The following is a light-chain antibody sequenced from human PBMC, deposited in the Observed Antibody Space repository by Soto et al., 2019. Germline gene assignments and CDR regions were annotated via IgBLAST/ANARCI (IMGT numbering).Light chain of an antibody. V-gene: IGKV3-20*01. CDR3: QQYGSTPRT. CDR2: GAS. Sequence: EIVLTQSPGTLSLSPGERATLSCRASQSVSSNYVAWYQQKPGQAHRLLVHGASTRVTGIPARFTGSGSETDFTLTISRLEPEDFAVYFCQQYGSTPRTFGQGTKVEVK. CDR1: QSVSSNY. J-gene: IGKJ1*01.